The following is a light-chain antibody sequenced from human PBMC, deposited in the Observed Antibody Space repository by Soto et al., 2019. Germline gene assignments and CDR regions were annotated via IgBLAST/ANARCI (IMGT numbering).Light chain of an antibody. Sequence: EIVLTQSPGTLPLSPGERATLSCRASQSVSSSYLAWYQQKPGQAPSLVIYGASSMATGIPDRFLGSGSGTDCTLTISRLEPEDLAVYYCQQYGSSPRTFGQGNKLEI. V-gene: IGKV3-20*01. J-gene: IGKJ1*01. CDR1: QSVSSSY. CDR2: GAS. CDR3: QQYGSSPRT.